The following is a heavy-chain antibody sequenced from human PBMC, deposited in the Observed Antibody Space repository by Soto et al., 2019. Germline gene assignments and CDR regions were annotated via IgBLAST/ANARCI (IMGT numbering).Heavy chain of an antibody. Sequence: GGSLRLSCAASVFSFSHYEMNWFRQAPGEGLEWVSNIRSNDESIYYADSVKGRFSMSRDNARNLLYLQMNSLRADDTAVYFCARETTHDAIDIWGQGTMVTVSS. CDR1: VFSFSHYE. CDR3: ARETTHDAIDI. V-gene: IGHV3-48*03. CDR2: IRSNDESI. J-gene: IGHJ3*02.